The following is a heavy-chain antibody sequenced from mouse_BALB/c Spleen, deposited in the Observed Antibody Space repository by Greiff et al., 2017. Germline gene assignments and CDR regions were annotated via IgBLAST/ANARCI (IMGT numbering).Heavy chain of an antibody. V-gene: IGHV3-6*02. CDR1: GYSFTSCYY. CDR3: ARGYYRYEGVYAMDD. J-gene: IGHJ4*01. D-gene: IGHD2-14*01. CDR2: ISYEGSN. Sequence: EVKLQESGPGLVKPSQSLSLTCSVTGYSFTSCYYWNWIRQHPGNQLGWMGYISYEGSNNYNPTLKNRTSITRDKSKNQFFLKFNSVTTEDTATYCCARGYYRYEGVYAMDDWGQGTSVTVSS.